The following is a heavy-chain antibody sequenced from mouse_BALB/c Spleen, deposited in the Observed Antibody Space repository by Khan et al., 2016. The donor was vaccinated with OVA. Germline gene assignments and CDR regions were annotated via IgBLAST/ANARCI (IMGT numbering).Heavy chain of an antibody. CDR2: INPSNGYT. CDR3: VRDGAYHRNDGWFAY. J-gene: IGHJ3*01. Sequence: QVRLQQSGAELARPGASVKMSCKASGYTFTSYTIHWIKQRSGQGLEWIGYINPSNGYTNYNQKFKDKATLTTDKSSTTAYLQLSSLTSDDSAVYNCVRDGAYHRNDGWFAYWGQGTLVTVSA. CDR1: GYTFTSYT. D-gene: IGHD2-14*01. V-gene: IGHV1-4*01.